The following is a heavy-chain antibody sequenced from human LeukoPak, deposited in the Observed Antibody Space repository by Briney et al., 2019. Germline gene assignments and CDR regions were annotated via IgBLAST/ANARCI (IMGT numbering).Heavy chain of an antibody. Sequence: SETLSLTCTVSGGSISSSSYYWGWIRQPPGKGLEWIGSIYYSGSTYYNPSLKSRVTISVDTSKNQFSLKLSSVTAADTAVYYCARDTLERQWLGAIDYWGQGTLVTVSS. CDR1: GGSISSSSYY. CDR2: IYYSGST. D-gene: IGHD6-19*01. CDR3: ARDTLERQWLGAIDY. V-gene: IGHV4-39*07. J-gene: IGHJ4*02.